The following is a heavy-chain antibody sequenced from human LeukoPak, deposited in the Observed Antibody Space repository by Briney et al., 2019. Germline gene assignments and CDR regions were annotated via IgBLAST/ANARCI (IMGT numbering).Heavy chain of an antibody. V-gene: IGHV4-59*01. CDR2: IYYSGST. CDR3: ARVIYDYAREAYYYYYMDV. Sequence: SETLSLTCTVSGGSISSYYWSWIRQPPGKGLEWIGYIYYSGSTNYNPSLKSRVTISVDTSKNQFSLKLSSVTAAVTAVYYCARVIYDYAREAYYYYYMDVWGKGTTVTISS. D-gene: IGHD3-16*01. CDR1: GGSISSYY. J-gene: IGHJ6*03.